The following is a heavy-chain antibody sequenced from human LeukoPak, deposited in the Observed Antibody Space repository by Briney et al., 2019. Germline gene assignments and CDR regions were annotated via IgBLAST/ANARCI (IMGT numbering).Heavy chain of an antibody. Sequence: SETLSLTCTVSGGSISSYYWSWIRQPPGKGLEWIGYIYYSGSTNYNPSLKSRVTISVDTSKNQFSLKLSSVTAADTAVYYCARLGSSSSHYYYYYGMDVWGQGTTVTASS. V-gene: IGHV4-59*08. CDR3: ARLGSSSSHYYYYYGMDV. J-gene: IGHJ6*02. CDR2: IYYSGST. CDR1: GGSISSYY. D-gene: IGHD6-6*01.